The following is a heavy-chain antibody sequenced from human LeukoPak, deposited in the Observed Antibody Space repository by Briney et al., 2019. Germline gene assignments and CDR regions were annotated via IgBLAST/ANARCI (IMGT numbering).Heavy chain of an antibody. CDR1: GGSITSSSYY. CDR3: ARHEVSRGLRLSYFDY. V-gene: IGHV4-39*01. Sequence: SETLSLTCTVSGGSITSSSYYWGWIRQPPGKGLEWIGSIYYSGSTYYNPSLKSRVTISVDTSKNQFSLKLSSVTAADTAVYYCARHEVSRGLRLSYFDYWGQGTLVTVSS. D-gene: IGHD5-12*01. CDR2: IYYSGST. J-gene: IGHJ4*02.